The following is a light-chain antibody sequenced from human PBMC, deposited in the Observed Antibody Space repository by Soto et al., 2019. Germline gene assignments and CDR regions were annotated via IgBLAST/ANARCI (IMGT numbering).Light chain of an antibody. CDR3: SSYSSSSTLYV. CDR2: EVT. J-gene: IGLJ1*01. V-gene: IGLV2-14*01. Sequence: QSALTQPVSVSGSPGQSITISCTGTSSDVGAYGYVSWYQQHPGKAPQLMIYEVTNRPSGISYRFSGSKSGNTASLTISGLQAEDEADYYCSSYSSSSTLYVFGTGTKVTVL. CDR1: SSDVGAYGY.